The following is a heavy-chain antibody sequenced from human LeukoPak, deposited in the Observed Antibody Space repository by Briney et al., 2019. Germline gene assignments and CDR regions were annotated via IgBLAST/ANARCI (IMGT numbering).Heavy chain of an antibody. CDR2: ITGTDGST. J-gene: IGHJ4*02. V-gene: IGHV3-23*01. Sequence: GGSLRLSCATSGFTFSYYAMSWVRQAPGEGLEWVSGITGTDGSTYYADSVKGRFTISRDNSKSALYLQMNSLRAEDTALYYCAKAFNYGSGYNYKTFDSWGQGTLVTVSS. CDR3: AKAFNYGSGYNYKTFDS. CDR1: GFTFSYYA. D-gene: IGHD3-10*01.